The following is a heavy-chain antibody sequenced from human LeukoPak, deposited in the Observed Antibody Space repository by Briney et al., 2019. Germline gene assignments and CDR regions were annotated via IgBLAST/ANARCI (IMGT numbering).Heavy chain of an antibody. CDR2: IYYSGST. Sequence: SETLSLTCTVSGGSITSYYWNWIRQSPGKGLEWIGSIYYSGSTNYNPSLKSRVTISVDTSKNQFSLKLSSVTAADTAVYYCAREGYCSGGSCARYFQHWGQGTLVTVSS. J-gene: IGHJ1*01. V-gene: IGHV4-59*01. CDR3: AREGYCSGGSCARYFQH. CDR1: GGSITSYY. D-gene: IGHD2-15*01.